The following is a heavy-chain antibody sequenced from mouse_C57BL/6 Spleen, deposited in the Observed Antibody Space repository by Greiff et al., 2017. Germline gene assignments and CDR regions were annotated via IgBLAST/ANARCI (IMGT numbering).Heavy chain of an antibody. CDR1: GYTFTSYW. J-gene: IGHJ3*01. V-gene: IGHV1-50*01. Sequence: QVQLQQPGAELVKPGASVKLSCKASGYTFTSYWMQWVKQRPGQGLEWIGEIDPSDSYTNYNQTFKGKATLTVDTSSSTAYMQLSSLTSEDSAVYYCARYYSNYEFAYWGQGTLVTVSA. CDR2: IDPSDSYT. D-gene: IGHD2-5*01. CDR3: ARYYSNYEFAY.